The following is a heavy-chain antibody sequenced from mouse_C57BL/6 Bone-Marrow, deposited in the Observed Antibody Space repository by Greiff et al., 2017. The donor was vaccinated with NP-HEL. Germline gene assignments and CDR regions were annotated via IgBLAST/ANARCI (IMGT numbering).Heavy chain of an antibody. CDR2: ISSGGSYT. CDR3: ASPYDYDVGWFAY. CDR1: GFTFSSYG. Sequence: EVQVVESGGDLVKPGGSLKLSCAASGFTFSSYGMSWVRQTPDKRLEWVATISSGGSYTYYPDSVKGRFTFSRDNAMNTLYLQMSSLKSEDTAMYYCASPYDYDVGWFAYWGQGTLVTVSA. D-gene: IGHD2-4*01. V-gene: IGHV5-6*01. J-gene: IGHJ3*01.